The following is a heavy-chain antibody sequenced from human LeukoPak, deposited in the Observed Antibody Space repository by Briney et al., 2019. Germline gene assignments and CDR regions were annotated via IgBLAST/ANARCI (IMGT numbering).Heavy chain of an antibody. V-gene: IGHV1-69*06. CDR1: GGTFSSYA. D-gene: IGHD5-12*01. Sequence: ASVKVSCKASGGTFSSYAISWVRQAPGQGLEWMGGIIPIFGTANYAQKFQDRVTITADKSTSTAYMELSSLRSEDTAVYYCASRYSGYDYRATRGYYYYGMDVWGKGTTVTVSS. CDR3: ASRYSGYDYRATRGYYYYGMDV. CDR2: IIPIFGTA. J-gene: IGHJ6*04.